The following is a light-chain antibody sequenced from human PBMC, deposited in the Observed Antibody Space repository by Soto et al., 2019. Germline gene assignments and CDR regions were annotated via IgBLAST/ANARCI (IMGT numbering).Light chain of an antibody. V-gene: IGLV6-57*03. Sequence: NFMLTQPHSVSESPGKTVIISCTRSSGGFPSNSVQWYQQRPGSAPTTIISEDNQRPSGVPDRFSGSTDGSSNSASLIISGLQTEDEADYYCQSYDDNIVVFGGGTKVTVL. CDR1: SGGFPSNS. CDR2: EDN. CDR3: QSYDDNIVV. J-gene: IGLJ2*01.